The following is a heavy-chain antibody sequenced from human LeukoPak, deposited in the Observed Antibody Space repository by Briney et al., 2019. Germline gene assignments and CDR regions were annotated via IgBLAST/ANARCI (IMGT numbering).Heavy chain of an antibody. D-gene: IGHD1-7*01. CDR2: IYYSGST. J-gene: IGHJ5*02. V-gene: IGHV4-59*08. Sequence: PSETLSLTCTVSGRSISSYYWSWIRQPPGKGLEWIGYIYYSGSTNYNPSLKSRVTISVDTSKNQFSLKLSSVTAADTAVYYCARQNNWNYENWFDPWGQGTLVTVSS. CDR3: ARQNNWNYENWFDP. CDR1: GRSISSYY.